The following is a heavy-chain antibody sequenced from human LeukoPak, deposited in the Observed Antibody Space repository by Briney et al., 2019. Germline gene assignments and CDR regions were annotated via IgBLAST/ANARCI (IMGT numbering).Heavy chain of an antibody. Sequence: GGSLRLSCAGSGFTFSTYSMNWVRQAPGKGLEWVSFISSSSSSIYYADSLKGRFTISRDNANNSLYLQMNSLRVEDTAVYYCARDLGATIFDFDYWGQGTLVTVSP. D-gene: IGHD1-26*01. J-gene: IGHJ4*02. CDR3: ARDLGATIFDFDY. CDR1: GFTFSTYS. V-gene: IGHV3-21*01. CDR2: ISSSSSSI.